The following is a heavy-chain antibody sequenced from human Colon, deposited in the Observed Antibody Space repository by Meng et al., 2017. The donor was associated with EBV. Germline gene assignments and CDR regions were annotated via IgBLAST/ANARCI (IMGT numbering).Heavy chain of an antibody. CDR3: ARGGYYSFDY. V-gene: IGHV4-4*02. CDR2: IYHSGST. D-gene: IGHD5-18*01. CDR1: GGSISSVYW. J-gene: IGHJ4*02. Sequence: QLRESGLGVGKPSDTRSLCCAVSGGSISSVYWWTWVRQSPGKGLEWVGEIYHSGSTNYNPSLKSRVTISVSKSKNQFSLKLTSVTAADTAVYYCARGGYYSFDYWGQRTLVTVSS.